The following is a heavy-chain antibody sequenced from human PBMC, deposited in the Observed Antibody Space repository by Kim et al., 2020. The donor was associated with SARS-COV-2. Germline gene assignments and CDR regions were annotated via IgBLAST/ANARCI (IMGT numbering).Heavy chain of an antibody. CDR2: INHSGST. Sequence: SETQSLTWAVYGGSFSGYYWSWIRQPPGKGLEWIGEINHSGSTNYNPSLKSRVTISVDTSKNQFSLKLSSVTAADTAVYYCARGRGGTTVVTLGLGYYYYYGMDGWGQGTTVTVSS. CDR3: ARGRGGTTVVTLGLGYYYYYGMDG. CDR1: GGSFSGYY. J-gene: IGHJ6*02. D-gene: IGHD4-17*01. V-gene: IGHV4-34*01.